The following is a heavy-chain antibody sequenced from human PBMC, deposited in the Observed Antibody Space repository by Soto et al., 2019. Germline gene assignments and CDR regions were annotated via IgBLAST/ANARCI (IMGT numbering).Heavy chain of an antibody. CDR2: ISGNNDNT. CDR1: GYSFSSYA. CDR3: ARDLFSWVGDSRIDY. J-gene: IGHJ4*02. D-gene: IGHD3-10*01. V-gene: IGHV1-18*01. Sequence: QVQLVQSGPEVKKPGASVKVSCKTSGYSFSSYAINWVRQVPGQGLEWLGWISGNNDNTNYAQQFQGRVSMATDTAPSTAYMELRSLRSDDTAVYYCARDLFSWVGDSRIDYWGQGTLVTVSS.